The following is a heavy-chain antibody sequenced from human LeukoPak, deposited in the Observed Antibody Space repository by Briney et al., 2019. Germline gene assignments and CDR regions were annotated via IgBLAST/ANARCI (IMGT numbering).Heavy chain of an antibody. D-gene: IGHD3-3*01. CDR1: GFTFSSYW. V-gene: IGHV3-7*04. J-gene: IGHJ4*02. CDR3: ARVRGFYYFDY. CDR2: IKQDGSEK. Sequence: GGSLRLSCAASGFTFSSYWMSWVRQAPGKGLEWVANIKQDGSEKYYVDSVKGRFTISRDNAKNSLYLQMNSLRAGDTAVYYCARVRGFYYFDYWGQGTLVTVSS.